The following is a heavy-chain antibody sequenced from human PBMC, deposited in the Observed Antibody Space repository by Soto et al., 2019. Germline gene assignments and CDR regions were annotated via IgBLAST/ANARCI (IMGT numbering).Heavy chain of an antibody. D-gene: IGHD1-20*01. Sequence: QITLKESGPTLVKPTQTLTLTCTFSGFSLSTSGVGVGWIRQPPGKALEWLALIYWDDDKRYSPSLKSRLTTXXDXSXXQARLTMTNIAPADTATYYCALRANNWHDVGWFDPWGQGSLVTVSS. V-gene: IGHV2-5*02. CDR3: ALRANNWHDVGWFDP. CDR2: IYWDDDK. J-gene: IGHJ5*02. CDR1: GFSLSTSGVG.